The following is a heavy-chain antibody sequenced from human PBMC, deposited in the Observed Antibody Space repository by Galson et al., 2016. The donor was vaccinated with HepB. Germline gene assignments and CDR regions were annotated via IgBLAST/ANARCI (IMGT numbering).Heavy chain of an antibody. CDR3: ARDDSGGWYGFHYCMDV. CDR1: GASISGYY. CDR2: IYYSGRT. J-gene: IGHJ6*02. D-gene: IGHD6-19*01. V-gene: IGHV4-59*01. Sequence: SETLSLTCTVSGASISGYYLSWIRQPPGKGLEWIGYIYYSGRTNYNPSLRSRVTISVDTSKNQFSLKLSSVTAADTAVYYCARDDSGGWYGFHYCMDVWGRGTMVTVSS.